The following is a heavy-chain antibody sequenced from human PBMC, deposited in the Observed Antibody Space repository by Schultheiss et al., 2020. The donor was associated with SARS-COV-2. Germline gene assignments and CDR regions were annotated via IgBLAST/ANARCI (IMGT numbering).Heavy chain of an antibody. CDR2: INPNSGGT. V-gene: IGHV1-2*04. CDR1: GYTFTSYG. CDR3: ARDQHSVRGVQGDY. Sequence: ASVKVSCKASGYTFTSYGISWVRQAPGQGLEWMGWINPNSGGTNYAQKFQGWVTMTRDTSISTAYMEVSRLRSDDTAVYYCARDQHSVRGVQGDYWGQGTLATVSS. J-gene: IGHJ4*02. D-gene: IGHD3-10*01.